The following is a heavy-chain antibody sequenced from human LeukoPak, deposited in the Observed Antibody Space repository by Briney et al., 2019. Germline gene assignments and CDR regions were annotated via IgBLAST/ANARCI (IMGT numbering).Heavy chain of an antibody. Sequence: PSETLSLTCTVSGGSISSGSYYWSWIRQPAGKGLEWIGRIYSSGSTNYNPSLKSRVTISLDTSKNQFSLKLSSVTAADTAVYYCARGYGAYDYWGQGTLVTVSS. J-gene: IGHJ4*02. D-gene: IGHD4-17*01. CDR2: IYSSGST. CDR3: ARGYGAYDY. CDR1: GGSISSGSYY. V-gene: IGHV4-61*02.